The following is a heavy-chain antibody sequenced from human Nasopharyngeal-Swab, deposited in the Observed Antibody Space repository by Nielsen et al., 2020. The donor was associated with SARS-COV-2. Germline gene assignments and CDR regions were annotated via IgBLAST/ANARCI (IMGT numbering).Heavy chain of an antibody. CDR2: IKQDGSEK. J-gene: IGHJ6*02. V-gene: IGHV3-7*01. D-gene: IGHD3-10*01. Sequence: GESLKISCAGSGVIFNTYGIHWVRQAQGKGLEWVAGIKQDGSEKYYVDSVKGRFTISRDNAKNSLYLQMNSLRAEDTAVYYCARSTSSGSYYSWHYYGMDVWGQGTTVTVSS. CDR1: GVIFNTYG. CDR3: ARSTSSGSYYSWHYYGMDV.